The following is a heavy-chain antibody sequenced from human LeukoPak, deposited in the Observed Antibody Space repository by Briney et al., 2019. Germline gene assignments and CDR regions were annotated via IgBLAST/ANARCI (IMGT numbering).Heavy chain of an antibody. J-gene: IGHJ4*02. CDR2: VNLKSGYT. D-gene: IGHD2-15*01. V-gene: IGHV1-8*03. CDR3: ARVDGSPDY. CDR1: GYTFTSYY. Sequence: ASVKVSCKASGYTFTSYYMHWVRQATGQGLEWMGWVNLKSGYTGYAQKFQGRLTITRDTSINTAYMELSSLRSEDTAVYYCARVDGSPDYWGQGTLVTVSS.